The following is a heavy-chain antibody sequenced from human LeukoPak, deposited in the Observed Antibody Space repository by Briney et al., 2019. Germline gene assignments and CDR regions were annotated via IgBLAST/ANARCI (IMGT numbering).Heavy chain of an antibody. D-gene: IGHD3-10*01. CDR2: IYYSGST. CDR1: GGSISSYY. CDR3: ARVREITMVRGVIRKRFFDY. V-gene: IGHV4-59*12. Sequence: SETLSLTCTVSGGSISSYYWSWIRQPPGKGLEWIGYIYYSGSTNYNPSLKSRVTISVDTSKNQFSLKLSSVTAADTAVYYCARVREITMVRGVIRKRFFDYWGQGTLVTVSS. J-gene: IGHJ4*02.